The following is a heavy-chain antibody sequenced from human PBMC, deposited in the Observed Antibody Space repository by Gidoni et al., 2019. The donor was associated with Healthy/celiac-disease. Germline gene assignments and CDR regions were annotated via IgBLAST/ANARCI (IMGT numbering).Heavy chain of an antibody. Sequence: QVQLQQWGAGLLKPSETLSLTCAVYGGSFSGYYWSWIRQPPGKGLEWIGEINHSGSTNYNPSLKSRVTISVDTSKNQFSLKLSSVTAADTAVYYCARSIYGDYVFSYWGQGTLVTVSS. CDR2: INHSGST. CDR1: GGSFSGYY. D-gene: IGHD4-17*01. J-gene: IGHJ4*02. V-gene: IGHV4-34*01. CDR3: ARSIYGDYVFSY.